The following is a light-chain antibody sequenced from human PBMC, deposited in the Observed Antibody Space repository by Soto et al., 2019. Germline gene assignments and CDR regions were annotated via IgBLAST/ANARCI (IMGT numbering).Light chain of an antibody. CDR2: DAS. Sequence: DIQLTQSPSSLSASLGARVTLTCRASQDISNYLNWYQQKPGKAPKLLIYDASNLETGVPSRFSGSGSGTDFTFTISSLQPEDIATYYCQHLNSYPITFGQGTDWR. J-gene: IGKJ5*01. CDR3: QHLNSYPIT. V-gene: IGKV1-33*01. CDR1: QDISNY.